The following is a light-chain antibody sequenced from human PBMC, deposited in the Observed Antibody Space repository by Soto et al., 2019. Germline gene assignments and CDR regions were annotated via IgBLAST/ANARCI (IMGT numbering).Light chain of an antibody. Sequence: AIQMTQSPSSLSASVGDRVTITCRASQGIRSDVAWYQQGPGKAPELLIYAASNLQSGVSSRFSGSGSGTVFTLTISSLQPEDFATYYCLQDYTYPYTFGQGTKVDIK. CDR1: QGIRSD. V-gene: IGKV1-6*01. J-gene: IGKJ2*01. CDR2: AAS. CDR3: LQDYTYPYT.